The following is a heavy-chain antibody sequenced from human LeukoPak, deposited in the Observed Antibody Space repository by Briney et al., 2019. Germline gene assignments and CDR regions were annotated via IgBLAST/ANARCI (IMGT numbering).Heavy chain of an antibody. Sequence: GASVKVSCKASGYTFTSYGINWVRQAPGQGLEWMGWISAYNGNTNYAQKLQGGVTMTTDTSTTTAYTELRSLRSDDTAVYYCAKDVGTYYYDSSGSDYWGQGTLVTVSS. V-gene: IGHV1-18*01. CDR3: AKDVGTYYYDSSGSDY. CDR1: GYTFTSYG. CDR2: ISAYNGNT. J-gene: IGHJ4*02. D-gene: IGHD3-22*01.